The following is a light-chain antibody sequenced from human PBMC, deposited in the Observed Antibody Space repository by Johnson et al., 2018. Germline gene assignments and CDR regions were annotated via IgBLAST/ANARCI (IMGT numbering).Light chain of an antibody. CDR1: SLNIGNNY. CDR2: ENT. J-gene: IGLJ1*01. V-gene: IGLV1-51*02. CDR3: GPWDSSLSDGNV. Sequence: QSVLTQPPSVSAAPGQKVTISCSGSSLNIGNNYVSWYQQLPGTASNLLIYENTHRPPGIPDRFSCSMSGTSATLGITGLQTGDEADYYGGPWDSSLSDGNVFGTGNKVTVL.